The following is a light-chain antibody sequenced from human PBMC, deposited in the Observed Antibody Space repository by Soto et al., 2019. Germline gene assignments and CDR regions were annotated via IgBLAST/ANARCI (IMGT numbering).Light chain of an antibody. J-gene: IGKJ3*01. V-gene: IGKV3-20*01. CDR3: QQYSSSPPEFT. Sequence: EIVLTQSPGTLSVSPGERVTLSCRASQSVGSSYLAWYQQRPGQAPRLLIFGASYRATGIPDRFSGSGSGTYFTLTISRLEPEDFAVYYCQQYSSSPPEFTFGPGTKVDSK. CDR1: QSVGSSY. CDR2: GAS.